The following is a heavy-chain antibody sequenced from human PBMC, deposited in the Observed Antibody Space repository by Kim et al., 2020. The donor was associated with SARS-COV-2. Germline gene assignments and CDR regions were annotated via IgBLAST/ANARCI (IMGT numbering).Heavy chain of an antibody. CDR2: ISSSSSYI. Sequence: GGSLRLSCAASGFTFSSYSMNWVRQAPGKGLEWVSSISSSSSYIYYADSVKGRFTISRDNAKNSLYLQMNSLRAEDTAVYYCARDSGPSDTMVRGVINSFSAYYYYYGMDVWGQGTTVTVSS. J-gene: IGHJ6*02. CDR3: ARDSGPSDTMVRGVINSFSAYYYYYGMDV. V-gene: IGHV3-21*01. CDR1: GFTFSSYS. D-gene: IGHD3-10*01.